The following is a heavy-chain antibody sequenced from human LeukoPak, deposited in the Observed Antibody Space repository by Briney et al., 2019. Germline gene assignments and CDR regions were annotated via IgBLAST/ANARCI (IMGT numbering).Heavy chain of an antibody. CDR1: GYTFTTYY. D-gene: IGHD2-2*01. J-gene: IGHJ6*03. Sequence: GASVKVSCKASGYTFTTYYIHWVRQAPGQGLQWMGIINPADGSTRYSQNFQGRVTMTSDTSTRTVYMEMRSLKSEDTAVYYCARRVYCSSSSCYLYYYFMDVWGKGTTVTVSS. V-gene: IGHV1-46*03. CDR3: ARRVYCSSSSCYLYYYFMDV. CDR2: INPADGST.